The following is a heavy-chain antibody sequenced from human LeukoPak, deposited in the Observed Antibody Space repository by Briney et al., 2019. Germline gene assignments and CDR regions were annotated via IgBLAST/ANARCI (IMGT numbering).Heavy chain of an antibody. J-gene: IGHJ4*02. D-gene: IGHD6-13*01. CDR2: ISSSGSTI. CDR1: GFTFSSYE. Sequence: PGGSLRLSCAASGFTFSSYEMNWVRQAPGKGREWVSYISSSGSTIYYADSVKGRFTISRDNAKNSLYLQMNSLRAEDTAVYYCARDSAWGIAAADYWGQGTLVTVSS. V-gene: IGHV3-48*03. CDR3: ARDSAWGIAAADY.